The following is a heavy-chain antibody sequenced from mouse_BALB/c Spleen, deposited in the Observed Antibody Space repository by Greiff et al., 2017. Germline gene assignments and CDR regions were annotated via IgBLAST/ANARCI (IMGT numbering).Heavy chain of an antibody. Sequence: QVQLQQPGAELVKPGASVKLSCKASGYTFTSYWMHWVKQRPGQGLEWIGGINPSNGGTNFNEKFKSKATLTVDKSSSTAYMQLSSLTSEDSAVYYCTRLGRYDDYYAMDYWGQGTSVTVSS. J-gene: IGHJ4*01. D-gene: IGHD2-14*01. CDR2: INPSNGGT. CDR1: GYTFTSYW. V-gene: IGHV1S81*02. CDR3: TRLGRYDDYYAMDY.